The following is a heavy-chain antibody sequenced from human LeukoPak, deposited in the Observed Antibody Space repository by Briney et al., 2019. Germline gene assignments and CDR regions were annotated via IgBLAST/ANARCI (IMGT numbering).Heavy chain of an antibody. D-gene: IGHD3-10*01. CDR3: AREGYYYGSGPNDY. CDR1: GFTFSDYG. Sequence: HPGGSLRLSCAASGFTFSDYGIHWVRQAPGKGLEWVAFIRNDGNDKSYADSVKGRFTISRDNAKNSLYLQMNGLRAEDTAVYYCAREGYYYGSGPNDYWGQGTLVTVSS. J-gene: IGHJ4*02. CDR2: IRNDGNDK. V-gene: IGHV3-30*02.